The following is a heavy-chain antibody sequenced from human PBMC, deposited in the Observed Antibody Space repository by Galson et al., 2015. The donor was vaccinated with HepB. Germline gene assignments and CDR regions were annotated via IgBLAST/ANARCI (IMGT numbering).Heavy chain of an antibody. D-gene: IGHD2-2*01. J-gene: IGHJ5*02. CDR2: ISGSGGST. CDR1: GFTFSSYA. CDR3: AKTNIVVVPAAKPNWFDP. V-gene: IGHV3-23*01. Sequence: SLRLSCAASGFTFSSYAMSWVRQAPGKGLEWVSAISGSGGSTYYADSVKGRFTISRDNSKNTLYLQMNGLRAEDTAVYYCAKTNIVVVPAAKPNWFDPWGQGTLVTVSS.